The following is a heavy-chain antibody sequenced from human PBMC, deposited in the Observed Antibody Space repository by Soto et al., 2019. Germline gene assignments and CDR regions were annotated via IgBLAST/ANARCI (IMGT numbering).Heavy chain of an antibody. CDR1: GGSFSGYY. D-gene: IGHD5-18*01. J-gene: IGHJ4*02. V-gene: IGHV4-34*01. CDR3: ARGGGYGAFDY. CDR2: INHSGST. Sequence: PSETLSLTCAVYGGSFSGYYWSWIRQPPGKGLEWIGEINHSGSTNYNPSLKSRVTISVDTSKNQFSLKLSSVTAADTAVYYCARGGGYGAFDYWRQGTLVTVSS.